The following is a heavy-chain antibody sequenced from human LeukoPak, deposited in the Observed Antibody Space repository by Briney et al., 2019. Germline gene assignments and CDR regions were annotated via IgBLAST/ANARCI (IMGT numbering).Heavy chain of an antibody. CDR1: GGSISSYY. J-gene: IGHJ6*03. D-gene: IGHD1-26*01. CDR3: ARGVMSGSYYYYYYYMDV. V-gene: IGHV4-34*01. Sequence: TSETLSLTCTVSGGSISSYYWSWIRQPPGKGLEWIGEINHSGSTNYNPSLKSRVTISVDTSKNQFSLKLSSVTAADTAVYYCARGVMSGSYYYYYYYMDVWGKGTTVTVSS. CDR2: INHSGST.